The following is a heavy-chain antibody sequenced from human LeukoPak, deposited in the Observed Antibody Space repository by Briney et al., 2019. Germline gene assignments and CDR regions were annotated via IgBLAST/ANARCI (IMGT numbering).Heavy chain of an antibody. Sequence: SETLSLTCTVSGDSISRYYWSWIRQPAGKGLEWIGRIYTSGTINYSPSLKSRVAISVDKSKNQSSLKLTSVTAADTAVYYCARIDGDYVWWFDPWGQGTLVTVSP. CDR3: ARIDGDYVWWFDP. CDR2: IYTSGTI. CDR1: GDSISRYY. J-gene: IGHJ5*02. D-gene: IGHD3-16*01. V-gene: IGHV4-4*07.